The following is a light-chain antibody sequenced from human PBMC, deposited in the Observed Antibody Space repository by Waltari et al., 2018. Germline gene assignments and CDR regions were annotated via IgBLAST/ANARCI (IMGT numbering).Light chain of an antibody. V-gene: IGLV2-23*02. CDR1: SNDVGKYNL. Sequence: QSALTQPASVSGSPGQSINSSCIGTSNDVGKYNLVSWYQQHPGKVPKLIIYEVTKRPSGISNRFSGSKSGSTASLTISGLQAEDEADYYCCSYGGSFDPYLVFGGGTKLTVL. CDR2: EVT. J-gene: IGLJ2*01. CDR3: CSYGGSFDPYLV.